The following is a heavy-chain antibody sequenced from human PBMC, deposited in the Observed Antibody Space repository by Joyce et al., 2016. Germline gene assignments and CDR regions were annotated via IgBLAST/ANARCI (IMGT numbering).Heavy chain of an antibody. Sequence: QVQLVQSWAELRKPGSSVMVSCKASGGTFSDHAISWVRQAPGQGPEWMGGIVPIFGTPQYGQRFQDRVTITAYDSTSTVYLELSSLRSEDTAVYYCARGGKSYYESSGYYFDYWGQGTLVTVSS. CDR3: ARGGKSYYESSGYYFDY. CDR2: IVPIFGTP. D-gene: IGHD3-22*01. J-gene: IGHJ4*02. V-gene: IGHV1-69*12. CDR1: GGTFSDHA.